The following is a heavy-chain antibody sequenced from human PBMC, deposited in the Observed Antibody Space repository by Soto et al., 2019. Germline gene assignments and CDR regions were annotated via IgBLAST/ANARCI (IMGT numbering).Heavy chain of an antibody. CDR3: ARRGWGSSGSYFGPFDY. Sequence: QVQLQESGPGLVKPSETLSLTCTVSGGSISSYYWSWIRQPPGRGLEWIGYIYYSGSTNYNPSLKSRVTISVDTSKNLFSLKLSSVTAADTAVYYCARRGWGSSGSYFGPFDYWGQGTLVTVSS. D-gene: IGHD6-19*01. CDR2: IYYSGST. CDR1: GGSISSYY. J-gene: IGHJ4*02. V-gene: IGHV4-59*08.